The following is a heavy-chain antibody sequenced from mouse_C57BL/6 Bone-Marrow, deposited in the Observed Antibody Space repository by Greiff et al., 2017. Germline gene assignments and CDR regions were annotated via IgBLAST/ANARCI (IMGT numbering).Heavy chain of an antibody. Sequence: QVQLKQPGAELVMPGASVKLSCKASGYTFTSYWMHWVKQRPGQGLEWIGEIDPSDSYTNYNQKFKGKSTLTVDKSSSTAYMQLSSLTSEDSAVXYCARMGYWGQGTTLTVSS. CDR3: ARMGY. V-gene: IGHV1-69*01. J-gene: IGHJ2*01. CDR2: IDPSDSYT. CDR1: GYTFTSYW.